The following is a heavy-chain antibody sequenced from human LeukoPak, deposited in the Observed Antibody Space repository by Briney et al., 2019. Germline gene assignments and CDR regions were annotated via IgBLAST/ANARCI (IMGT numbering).Heavy chain of an antibody. V-gene: IGHV3-23*01. CDR3: SRSQRLNKYWLSDR. D-gene: IGHD6-19*01. CDR1: GFTFSNYA. J-gene: IGHJ2*01. CDR2: IQAAGTNT. Sequence: RGSLRLSCAASGFTFSNYAMTWVRQAPGGGLEWVSTIQAAGTNTYSADPVKSRLTISRDDSTRTLYLQLRSRRAEDTAIDYCSRSQRLNKYWLSDRWGRGTLITVSS.